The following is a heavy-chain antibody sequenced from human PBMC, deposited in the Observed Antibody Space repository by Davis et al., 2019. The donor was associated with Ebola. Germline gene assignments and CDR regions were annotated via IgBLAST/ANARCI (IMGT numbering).Heavy chain of an antibody. CDR2: ISYDGSDK. CDR3: AKDRYYDSSGLEY. J-gene: IGHJ4*02. V-gene: IGHV3-30*18. D-gene: IGHD3-22*01. CDR1: GFTFSYSG. Sequence: GESLKISCTASGFTFSYSGIHWVRQAPGKGLEGVAVISYDGSDKYYADSVKGRFTISRDNSKNTLYLQMNSLRAEDTAVYYCAKDRYYDSSGLEYWGQGTLVTVSS.